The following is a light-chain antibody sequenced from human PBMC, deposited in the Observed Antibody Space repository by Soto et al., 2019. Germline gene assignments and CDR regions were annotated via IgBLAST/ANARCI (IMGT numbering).Light chain of an antibody. J-gene: IGKJ1*01. Sequence: DIQMTQSPSSLSASVGDRVTITCRARQGFIAYVAWYQHNPGKPPNLLICAASTLQSWVPSRFSGSGSGTYLNLTISSLQPEDVATYYCQKYNRAHQAFGQGTKVEV. CDR2: AAS. V-gene: IGKV1-27*01. CDR1: QGFIAY. CDR3: QKYNRAHQA.